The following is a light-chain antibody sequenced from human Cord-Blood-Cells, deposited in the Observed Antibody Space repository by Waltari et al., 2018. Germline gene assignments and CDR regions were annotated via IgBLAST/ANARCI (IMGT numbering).Light chain of an antibody. CDR2: DAS. Sequence: IVLTQSPATLSLSPGERATLSCRASQSVSSYLAWYQQKPGQAPRLLIYDASNRATGTPARFSGGGSGTDFTLTISSLEPEDFAVYYCQQRSNWPITFGQGTRLEIK. J-gene: IGKJ5*01. CDR3: QQRSNWPIT. CDR1: QSVSSY. V-gene: IGKV3-11*01.